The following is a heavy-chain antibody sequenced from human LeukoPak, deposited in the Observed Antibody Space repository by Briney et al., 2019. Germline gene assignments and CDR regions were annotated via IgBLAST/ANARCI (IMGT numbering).Heavy chain of an antibody. D-gene: IGHD2-15*01. Sequence: ASVKVSCKASGYTFTGYYMHWVRRAPGQGLEWMGRINPNRGGTNYAQKFRGRVTMTRETSNSTAYMELSRLRCDGTAVYYCARYCSGGSCYSGYYYMDVWGKGTTVTVSS. CDR2: INPNRGGT. V-gene: IGHV1-2*06. CDR1: GYTFTGYY. CDR3: ARYCSGGSCYSGYYYMDV. J-gene: IGHJ6*03.